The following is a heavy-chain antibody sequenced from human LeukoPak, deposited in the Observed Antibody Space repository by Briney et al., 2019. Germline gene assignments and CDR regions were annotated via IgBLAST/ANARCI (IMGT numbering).Heavy chain of an antibody. D-gene: IGHD3-10*02. Sequence: GGSLRLSCATSGFTFSNYSLNWVRQAPGKGLEWVSSISTTTSYYADSVKGRFSISRDNAKNSLYLQMNSLRAEDTAVYYCAELGITMIGGVWGKGTTVTISS. CDR2: ISTTTSY. CDR1: GFTFSNYS. J-gene: IGHJ6*04. CDR3: AELGITMIGGV. V-gene: IGHV3-21*01.